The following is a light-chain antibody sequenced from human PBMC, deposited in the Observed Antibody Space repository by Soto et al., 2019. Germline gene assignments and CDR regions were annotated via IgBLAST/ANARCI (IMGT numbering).Light chain of an antibody. CDR3: QQYNGYPHT. V-gene: IGKV1-5*03. CDR2: KAS. Sequence: DIQMTPSPSTLSASVGDRVTITCRASQSISTWLAWYQQKPGKAPKLLIYKASSLRNGVPSRFSGSGSGTEFTLTIYSLQPDDFASYYCQQYNGYPHTFGQGTK. CDR1: QSISTW. J-gene: IGKJ2*01.